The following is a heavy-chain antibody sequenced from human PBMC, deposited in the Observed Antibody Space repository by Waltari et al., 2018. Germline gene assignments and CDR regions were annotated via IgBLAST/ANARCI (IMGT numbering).Heavy chain of an antibody. CDR3: ASWGVVPAANFDY. Sequence: QVQLQESGPGLVKPSETLSLTCTVSGYSISRGYYWGWIRQPPGKGLEWIGSIYHSGSTYYNPSLKSRVTISVDTSKNQFSLKLSSVTAADTAVYYCASWGVVPAANFDYWGQGTLVTVSS. CDR2: IYHSGST. D-gene: IGHD2-2*01. V-gene: IGHV4-38-2*02. CDR1: GYSISRGYY. J-gene: IGHJ4*02.